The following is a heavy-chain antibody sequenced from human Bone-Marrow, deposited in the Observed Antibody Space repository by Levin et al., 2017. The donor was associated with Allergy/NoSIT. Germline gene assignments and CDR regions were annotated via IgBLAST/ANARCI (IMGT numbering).Heavy chain of an antibody. V-gene: IGHV4-61*08. CDR2: IYYTGST. CDR3: ARGLPFLTGYSNYYFES. Sequence: RPSETLSLTCTVSGGSINVFGNYWSWIRQPPGKGLEWIGHIYYTGSTKYNPSLKSRVTISIDTSKNQMSLRLNAVTAADTAVYYCARGLPFLTGYSNYYFESWGQGTPVTVSS. D-gene: IGHD3-9*01. CDR1: GGSINVFGNY. J-gene: IGHJ4*02.